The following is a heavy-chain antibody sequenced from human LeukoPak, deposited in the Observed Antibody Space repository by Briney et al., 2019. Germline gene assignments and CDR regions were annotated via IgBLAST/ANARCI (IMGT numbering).Heavy chain of an antibody. CDR1: GFTFSRNG. CDR3: ARDGGSYYPYYYYYYMDV. Sequence: GRSLRLSCAASGFTFSRNGMHWVRQAPGKGLEWVAVISYDGSNKYYADSVKGRFTISRDNSKNTMYLQMNSLRAEDTAVYYCARDGGSYYPYYYYYYMDVWGKGTTVTVSS. J-gene: IGHJ6*03. CDR2: ISYDGSNK. V-gene: IGHV3-30*03. D-gene: IGHD1-26*01.